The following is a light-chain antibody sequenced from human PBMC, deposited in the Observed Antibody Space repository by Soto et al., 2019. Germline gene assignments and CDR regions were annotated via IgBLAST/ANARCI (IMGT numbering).Light chain of an antibody. V-gene: IGLV1-40*01. J-gene: IGLJ2*01. CDR1: SSNIGAGYD. Sequence: QSVLTQPPSVSGAPGQRVTVSCTGSSSNIGAGYDVHWYQQLPGTAPKLLIYGNNNRPSGVPDRFSGSKSGTPASLAITGLQAEDEADYYCQSYDSSLSVVFGGGTKVTVL. CDR2: GNN. CDR3: QSYDSSLSVV.